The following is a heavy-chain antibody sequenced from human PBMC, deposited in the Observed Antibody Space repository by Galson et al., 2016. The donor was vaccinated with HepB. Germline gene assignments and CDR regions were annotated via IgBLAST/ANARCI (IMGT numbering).Heavy chain of an antibody. CDR1: GFSLRARGMC. CDR3: ARTSGYESLDSSKGHFFDS. D-gene: IGHD5-12*01. CDR2: LDWDNTK. V-gene: IGHV2-70*01. J-gene: IGHJ4*02. Sequence: ALVKPTQTLTLTCTFSGFSLRARGMCVSWIRQPPGKALEWLALLDWDNTKYYSTSLKTRLTISKDTSKNHVVLTMTKMDPMDTATYYCARTSGYESLDSSKGHFFDSRGQGTLVTVSS.